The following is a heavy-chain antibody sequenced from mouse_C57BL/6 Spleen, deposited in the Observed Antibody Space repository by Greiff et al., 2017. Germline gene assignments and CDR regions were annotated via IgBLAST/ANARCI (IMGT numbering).Heavy chain of an antibody. CDR3: ARMDYSGSSYGARDY. CDR2: IWWDDDK. D-gene: IGHD1-1*01. CDR1: GFSLSTFGMG. Sequence: QVTLKVSGPGILQPSQTLSLTCSFSGFSLSTFGMGVGWIRQPSGKGLEWLAHIWWDDDKYSNPALKSRLPISKPTSKNQVYLKIDNEVTADTATYYGARMDYSGSSYGARDYWGQGTSVTVSS. V-gene: IGHV8-8*01. J-gene: IGHJ4*01.